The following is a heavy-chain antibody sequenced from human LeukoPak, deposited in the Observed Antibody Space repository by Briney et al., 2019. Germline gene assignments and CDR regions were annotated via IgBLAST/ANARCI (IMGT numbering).Heavy chain of an antibody. D-gene: IGHD1-14*01. CDR3: AKTPAGSRSYYYYYMDV. Sequence: HAGGSLRLSCAASGLTFSSYGMSWVRQAPGKGLEWVSAISGSGGSTYYADSVKGRFTISRDNSKNTLYLQMNSLRAEDTAVYYCAKTPAGSRSYYYYYMDVWGKGTTVTVSS. J-gene: IGHJ6*03. CDR2: ISGSGGST. CDR1: GLTFSSYG. V-gene: IGHV3-23*01.